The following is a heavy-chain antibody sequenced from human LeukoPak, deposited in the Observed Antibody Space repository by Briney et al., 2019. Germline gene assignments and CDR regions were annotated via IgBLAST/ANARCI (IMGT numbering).Heavy chain of an antibody. CDR3: ARDEAIFGAGYYYGMDV. Sequence: PSETLSLTCTVSGGSISSGGHYWSWIRQHPGKGLEWIGYINYSGSTYYNPSLKSRVTISVDTSQNQLSLKLSSVTAADTAVYYCARDEAIFGAGYYYGMDVWGQGTTVTVSS. J-gene: IGHJ6*02. CDR2: INYSGST. D-gene: IGHD3-3*01. V-gene: IGHV4-31*03. CDR1: GGSISSGGHY.